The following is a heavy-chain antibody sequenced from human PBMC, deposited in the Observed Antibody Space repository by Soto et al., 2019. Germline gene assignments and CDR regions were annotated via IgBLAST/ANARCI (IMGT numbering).Heavy chain of an antibody. CDR1: GGSFSGYY. J-gene: IGHJ5*02. CDR2: INHSGST. D-gene: IGHD3-3*01. Sequence: LTCAVYGGSFSGYYWSWIRQPPGKGLEWIGEINHSGSTNYNPSLKSRVTISVDTSKNQFSLKLSSVTAADTAVYYCARAQVSDYDFWSGYYRGWFYPWAQQTLVIVSS. CDR3: ARAQVSDYDFWSGYYRGWFYP. V-gene: IGHV4-34*01.